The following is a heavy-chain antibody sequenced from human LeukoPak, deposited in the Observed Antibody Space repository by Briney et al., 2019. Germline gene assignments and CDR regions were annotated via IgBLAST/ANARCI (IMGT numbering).Heavy chain of an antibody. J-gene: IGHJ4*02. Sequence: GGSLRLSCAASGFTFSSYAMSWVRQAPGKGLEWVSAISGSGGSTYYADSVKGRFTISRDNSKNTLYLQMNSLRAEDTAVYYCAKDLAMRVVVITTKDGGYWGQGTLVTVSS. CDR1: GFTFSSYA. CDR2: ISGSGGST. D-gene: IGHD3-22*01. CDR3: AKDLAMRVVVITTKDGGY. V-gene: IGHV3-23*01.